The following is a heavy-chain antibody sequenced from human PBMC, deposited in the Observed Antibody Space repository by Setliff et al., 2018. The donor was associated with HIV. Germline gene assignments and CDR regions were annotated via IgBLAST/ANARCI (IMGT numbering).Heavy chain of an antibody. J-gene: IGHJ3*02. Sequence: PSETLSLTCTVSGGSISSGAYYWSWIRQHPGKGLEWIGYIYYSGSTYYNPSLKSRVTISVETSKNQVSLKLSSVTAADTAVYYCASSHTGYSSSSGAFDIWGQGTIVTVSS. CDR2: IYYSGST. D-gene: IGHD6-6*01. CDR1: GGSISSGAYY. V-gene: IGHV4-31*03. CDR3: ASSHTGYSSSSGAFDI.